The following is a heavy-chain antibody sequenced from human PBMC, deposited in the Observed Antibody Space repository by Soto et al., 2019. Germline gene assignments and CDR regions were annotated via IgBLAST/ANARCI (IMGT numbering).Heavy chain of an antibody. V-gene: IGHV4-59*11. CDR2: TYFRGSA. Sequence: SETLSLTCDVSGVSITSHYWNWIRQSPGMGLEWIGSTYFRGSASYNPSLKSRVTISLDTSKDQLSLTLSAVTAADSAVYYCARDLRSRGWFDPWGLGILVTVSS. J-gene: IGHJ5*02. CDR3: ARDLRSRGWFDP. CDR1: GVSITSHY.